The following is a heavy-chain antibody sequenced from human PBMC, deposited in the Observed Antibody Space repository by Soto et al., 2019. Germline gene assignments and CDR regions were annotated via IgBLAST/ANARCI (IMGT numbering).Heavy chain of an antibody. J-gene: IGHJ4*02. CDR3: TTDSRSHYNPFSAY. D-gene: IGHD3-10*01. CDR1: GFTFSKAW. Sequence: EVQLVESGGGLVKPGGSLRLSCAASGFTFSKAWMSWVRQAPGKGLEWVDRIKSKTDAQTIDYTAPVKGRFTISRDDSKNTLYPQMNSLKTEDTAVYYCTTDSRSHYNPFSAYWGQGILVSVSS. CDR2: IKSKTDAQTI. V-gene: IGHV3-15*01.